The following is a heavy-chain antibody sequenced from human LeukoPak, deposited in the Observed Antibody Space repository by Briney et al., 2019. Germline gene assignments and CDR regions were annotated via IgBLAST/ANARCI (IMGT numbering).Heavy chain of an antibody. CDR2: MNPNSGNT. D-gene: IGHD3-3*01. CDR3: ARGSSHYDFWSGYYATGEYYYYMDV. V-gene: IGHV1-8*01. Sequence: ASVKVSCKASGYTFISYDINWVRQATGQGLEWMGWMNPNSGNTGYAQKFQGRVTMTRNTSISTAYMELSSLRSEDTAVYYCARGSSHYDFWSGYYATGEYYYYMDVWGKGTTVTVSS. CDR1: GYTFISYD. J-gene: IGHJ6*03.